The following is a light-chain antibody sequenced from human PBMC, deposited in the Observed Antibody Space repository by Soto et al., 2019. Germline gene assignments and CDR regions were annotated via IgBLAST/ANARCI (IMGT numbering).Light chain of an antibody. Sequence: DIRMTQSPSSLSASVGDRVTITCRASQGIRNDLSWYQQKPGKAPKRLIYAASSLQGGVPSRFSGSGSGTEFTLTITSLQPEDFATYYCLLHKSYVWTFGQGTKVDI. J-gene: IGKJ1*01. CDR1: QGIRND. CDR3: LLHKSYVWT. V-gene: IGKV1-17*01. CDR2: AAS.